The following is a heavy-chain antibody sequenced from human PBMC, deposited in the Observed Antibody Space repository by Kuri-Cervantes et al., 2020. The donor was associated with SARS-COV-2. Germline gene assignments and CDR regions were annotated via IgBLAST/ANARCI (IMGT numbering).Heavy chain of an antibody. CDR3: ARATYSSSFYYYYMDI. CDR1: GFTVSSNY. Sequence: GSLRLSCAASGFTVSSNYMSWVRQAPGKGLGWIGYIYYSGSTNYNPSLKSRVTISVDTSKNQFSLKLSSVTAADTAVYYCARATYSSSFYYYYMDIWGKGTTVTVSS. V-gene: IGHV4-59*02. J-gene: IGHJ6*03. CDR2: IYYSGST. D-gene: IGHD6-6*01.